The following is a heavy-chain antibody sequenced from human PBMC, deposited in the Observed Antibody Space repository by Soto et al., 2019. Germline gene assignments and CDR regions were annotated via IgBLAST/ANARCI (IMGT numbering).Heavy chain of an antibody. V-gene: IGHV3-23*01. CDR2: ISGSGTGT. J-gene: IGHJ4*02. Sequence: GGSLRLSCAASGFTFSSYAMSWVRQAPGKGLEWVSSISGSGTGTYHADSVKGRFTVSRDNSKNTLSLQMNSLRAEDTAVYYCAKSPYSSGSLLFDYWGQGTLVTVSS. CDR1: GFTFSSYA. D-gene: IGHD6-19*01. CDR3: AKSPYSSGSLLFDY.